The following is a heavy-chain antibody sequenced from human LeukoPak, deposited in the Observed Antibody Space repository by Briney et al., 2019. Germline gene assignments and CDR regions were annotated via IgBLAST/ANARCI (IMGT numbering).Heavy chain of an antibody. CDR2: INHSGST. Sequence: GTLRLSCAASGFTFSSYGMSWVRQAPGKGLEWIGEINHSGSTNYNPSLKSRVTISVDTSKNQFSLKLSSVTAADTAVYYCATIAAAGTSDYYYYYYMDVWGKGTTVTVSS. CDR3: ATIAAAGTSDYYYYYYMDV. D-gene: IGHD6-13*01. J-gene: IGHJ6*03. V-gene: IGHV4-34*08. CDR1: GFTFSSYG.